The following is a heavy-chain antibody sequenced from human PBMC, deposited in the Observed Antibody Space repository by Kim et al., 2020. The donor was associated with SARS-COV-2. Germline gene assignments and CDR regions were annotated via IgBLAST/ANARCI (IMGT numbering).Heavy chain of an antibody. J-gene: IGHJ4*02. D-gene: IGHD3-22*01. V-gene: IGHV3-7*03. CDR3: ARAIDYYDSSGYD. Sequence: YYVDSVKGRFTISRDNAKNSLYLQMNSLRAEDTAVYYCARAIDYYDSSGYDWGQGTLVTVSS.